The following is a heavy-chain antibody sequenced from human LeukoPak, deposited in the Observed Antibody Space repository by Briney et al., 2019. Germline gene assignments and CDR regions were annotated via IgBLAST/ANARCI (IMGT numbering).Heavy chain of an antibody. Sequence: SETLSLTCTVSGDSINAYYWGWIRQPPGKGLEWIGYIYFSGTTKYHPSLESRVTISVDTSKNQFSLKLSSVTAADTAVYYCARRRAEGGSNGHYNWFDPWGQGILVTVSS. V-gene: IGHV4-59*08. D-gene: IGHD6-13*01. J-gene: IGHJ5*02. CDR3: ARRRAEGGSNGHYNWFDP. CDR2: IYFSGTT. CDR1: GDSINAYY.